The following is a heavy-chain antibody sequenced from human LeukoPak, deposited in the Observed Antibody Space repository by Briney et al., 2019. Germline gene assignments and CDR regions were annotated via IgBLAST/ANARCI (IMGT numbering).Heavy chain of an antibody. CDR2: ISSNGGST. CDR1: GFTFSSYA. V-gene: IGHV3-64D*06. CDR3: ARDEVTAQYYFDY. J-gene: IGHJ4*02. D-gene: IGHD2-21*02. Sequence: PGGSLRLSCSASGFTFSSYAMHWVRQAPGKGLEYVSSISSNGGSTYYADSVKGRFTISRDNSKNTLYLQMSSLRAEDTAVYYCARDEVTAQYYFDYWGQGTLVTVSS.